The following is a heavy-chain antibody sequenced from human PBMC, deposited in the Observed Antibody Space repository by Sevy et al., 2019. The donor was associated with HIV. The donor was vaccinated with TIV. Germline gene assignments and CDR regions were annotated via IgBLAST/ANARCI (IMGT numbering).Heavy chain of an antibody. D-gene: IGHD1-1*01. J-gene: IGHJ4*02. CDR3: GGDSTTRPRVLDY. CDR2: IYFTGNT. CDR1: GGSISSYF. V-gene: IGHV4-59*03. Sequence: SETLSLTCSVSGGSISSYFWTWVRQSPGKGLEWIGNIYFTGNTDYSHSLKSRVTLSLDTSKSQFSLTLKSVTAADTAFYFCGGDSTTRPRVLDYWGQGTLVTVSS.